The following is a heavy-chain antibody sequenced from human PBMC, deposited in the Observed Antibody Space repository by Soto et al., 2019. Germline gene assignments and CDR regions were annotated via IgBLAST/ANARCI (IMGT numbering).Heavy chain of an antibody. V-gene: IGHV3-23*01. CDR3: AKSPGMYYYDSSGYYHYDY. D-gene: IGHD3-22*01. CDR2: ISGGGVST. J-gene: IGHJ4*02. Sequence: QPRGSLRLSCAASGFTFSSYAMSWVRQAPGKGLEWVSAISGGGVSTYYADSVKGRFTISRDNSKNTLYLQMNSLRAEDTAVYYCAKSPGMYYYDSSGYYHYDYWGQGTLVTVSS. CDR1: GFTFSSYA.